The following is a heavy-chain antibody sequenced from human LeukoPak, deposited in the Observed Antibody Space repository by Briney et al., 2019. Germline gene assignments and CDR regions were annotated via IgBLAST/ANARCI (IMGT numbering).Heavy chain of an antibody. Sequence: GGSLRLSCAASGFTFNNYWMSWVRQAPGKGLEWVANIKQDGSEKYYADSVKGRFTISRDNAKNSLYLQMNTLRAEDTAVYYCASEVPASTVWGQGTLVTVSS. CDR1: GFTFNNYW. V-gene: IGHV3-7*01. D-gene: IGHD2-2*01. CDR3: ASEVPASTV. J-gene: IGHJ4*02. CDR2: IKQDGSEK.